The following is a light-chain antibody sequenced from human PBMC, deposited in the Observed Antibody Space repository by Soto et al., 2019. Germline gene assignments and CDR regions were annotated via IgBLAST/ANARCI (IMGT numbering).Light chain of an antibody. V-gene: IGLV2-14*03. CDR2: DVN. CDR1: SSDIGAYNF. Sequence: QSVLTQPASVSGAPGQSITISCTGTSSDIGAYNFVSWYQQHPGKAPKLMLYDVNIRPSGVSNRFSGSKSGNTASLTNSGLQAEDEADYYCTSLTTSTTMIFGGGTKLTVL. J-gene: IGLJ2*01. CDR3: TSLTTSTTMI.